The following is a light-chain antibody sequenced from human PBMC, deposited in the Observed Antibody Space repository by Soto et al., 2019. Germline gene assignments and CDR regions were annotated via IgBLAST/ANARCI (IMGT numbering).Light chain of an antibody. CDR1: QSVSSY. CDR2: GAS. V-gene: IGKV3-20*01. Sequence: EIVMTQSPATLSVSPGERATLSCRASQSVSSYLAWYQQKPGQAPRLLIYGASSRATGIPDRFSGSGSGTDFTLTISRLEPEEFAVYYCQQYGSSPQTFGQGTKVDIK. CDR3: QQYGSSPQT. J-gene: IGKJ1*01.